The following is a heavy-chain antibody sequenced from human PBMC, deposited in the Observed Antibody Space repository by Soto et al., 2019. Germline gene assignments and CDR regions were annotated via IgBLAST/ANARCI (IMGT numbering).Heavy chain of an antibody. CDR1: GFDFSDYY. CDR3: ARSWGYSSYIDL. Sequence: QVQLVESGGALVKPGGSLRLSCAASGFDFSDYYMTWIRQAPGQGLEWLSSISSRGTSISYADSVKGQFSISRNNIENSLFLHVISLRAEDTAVYYCARSWGYSSYIDLWGQGTLVTVSS. J-gene: IGHJ4*02. V-gene: IGHV3-11*01. CDR2: ISSRGTSI. D-gene: IGHD5-18*01.